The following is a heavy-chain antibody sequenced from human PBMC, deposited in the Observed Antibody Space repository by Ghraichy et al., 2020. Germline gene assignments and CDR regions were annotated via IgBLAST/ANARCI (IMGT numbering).Heavy chain of an antibody. CDR2: ISGSDDYT. CDR3: AKGRGAMALSSMDV. J-gene: IGHJ6*02. D-gene: IGHD3-10*01. CDR1: GFTFSSYA. V-gene: IGHV3-23*01. Sequence: GALRLSCAASGFTFSSYAMSWVRQAPGKGLEWVSAISGSDDYTYYADSVRGRFIISRDNSKNTVFLQMNSLRAEDTAVYYCAKGRGAMALSSMDVWGQGTTVTVSS.